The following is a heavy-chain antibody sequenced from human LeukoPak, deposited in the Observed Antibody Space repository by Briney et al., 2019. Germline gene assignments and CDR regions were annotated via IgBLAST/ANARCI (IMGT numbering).Heavy chain of an antibody. CDR1: GGSFSGYY. CDR2: INHSGST. Sequence: SETLSLTCAVYGGSFSGYYWSWIRQPPGKGLEWIGEINHSGSTNYNPSLKSRVTISVDTSKNQFSLKLSSVTAADTAVYYCARGCGAVGRWGQGTLVTVSS. CDR3: ARGCGAVGR. D-gene: IGHD6-19*01. J-gene: IGHJ4*02. V-gene: IGHV4-34*01.